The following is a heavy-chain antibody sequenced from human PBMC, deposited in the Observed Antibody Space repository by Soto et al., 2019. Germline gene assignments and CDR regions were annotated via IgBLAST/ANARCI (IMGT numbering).Heavy chain of an antibody. CDR1: GYTFTSYY. V-gene: IGHV1-46*03. CDR3: ARDQDDYGDYPGAFDI. CDR2: INPSGGST. D-gene: IGHD4-17*01. J-gene: IGHJ3*02. Sequence: QVQLVQSGAEVKKPGASVKVSCKASGYTFTSYYMHWVRQAPGQGLEWMGIINPSGGSTSYAQKFQGRVTMTRDTSTSTVYMELSSLRSEDTAVYYCARDQDDYGDYPGAFDIWGQGTMVTVSS.